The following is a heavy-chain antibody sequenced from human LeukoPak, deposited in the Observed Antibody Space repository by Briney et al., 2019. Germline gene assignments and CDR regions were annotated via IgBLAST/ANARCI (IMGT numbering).Heavy chain of an antibody. Sequence: GGSLRLSCAASGFTFSSYAMSWVRQAPGKGLEWVSDISRSGGGTDYADSVKGRFTISRDNSKNTLYLQMNSLRAEDTAVYYCAEGSDYGDCWPFDYWGQGTLVTVSS. V-gene: IGHV3-23*01. CDR1: GFTFSSYA. J-gene: IGHJ4*02. CDR3: AEGSDYGDCWPFDY. D-gene: IGHD4-17*01. CDR2: ISRSGGGT.